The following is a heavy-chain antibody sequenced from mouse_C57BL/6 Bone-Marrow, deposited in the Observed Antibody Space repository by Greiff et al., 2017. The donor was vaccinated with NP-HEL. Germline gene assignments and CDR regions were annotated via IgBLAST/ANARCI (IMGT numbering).Heavy chain of an antibody. D-gene: IGHD1-1*01. CDR1: GYTFTDYY. CDR3: ARSINRLSSSWYFDV. J-gene: IGHJ1*03. CDR2: IFPGSGST. Sequence: QVQLQQSGPELVKPGASVKISCKASGYTFTDYYINWVKQRPGQGLEWIGWIFPGSGSTYYNEKFKGKATLTVDKSSSTAYMLLSSLTSEDSAVYFCARSINRLSSSWYFDVWGTGTTVTVSS. V-gene: IGHV1-75*01.